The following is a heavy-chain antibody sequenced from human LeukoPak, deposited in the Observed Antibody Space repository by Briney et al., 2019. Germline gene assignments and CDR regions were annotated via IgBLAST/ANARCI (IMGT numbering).Heavy chain of an antibody. CDR1: GFTFSSNY. V-gene: IGHV3-53*01. CDR3: AGGSGYLDPIDY. J-gene: IGHJ4*02. CDR2: IYSGGST. Sequence: GGSLRLSCAASGFTFSSNYMSWVRQAPGKGLEWVSVIYSGGSTYYADSVKGRFTISRDNSKNTLYLQMNSLRAEDTAVYYCAGGSGYLDPIDYWGQGTLVTVSS. D-gene: IGHD5-12*01.